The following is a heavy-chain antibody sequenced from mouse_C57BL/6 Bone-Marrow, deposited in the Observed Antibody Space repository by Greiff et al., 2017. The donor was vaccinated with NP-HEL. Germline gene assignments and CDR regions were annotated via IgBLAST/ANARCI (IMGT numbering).Heavy chain of an antibody. J-gene: IGHJ4*01. Sequence: EVQLVESGGGLVKPGGSLKLSCAASGFTFSSYAMSWVRQTPEKRLEWVATISDGGSYTYYPDNVKGRFTISRDNAKNNLYLQMSHLKSEDTAMDYCAREPGTRAMDYWGQGTSVTVSS. CDR3: AREPGTRAMDY. V-gene: IGHV5-4*01. D-gene: IGHD4-1*01. CDR1: GFTFSSYA. CDR2: ISDGGSYT.